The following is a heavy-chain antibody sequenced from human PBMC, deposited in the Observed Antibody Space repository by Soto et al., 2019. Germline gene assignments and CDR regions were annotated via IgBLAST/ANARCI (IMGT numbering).Heavy chain of an antibody. CDR2: IDYSGST. Sequence: SETLSLTCTVSGGSISSSSSYWGWIRQPPGKGLEWIGSIDYSGSTYNNPSLKSRITISVDTSKNQFSLKLSSVTAADTAVYFCAKTGFWSDYRVADYWGQGTLVTVSS. J-gene: IGHJ4*02. CDR3: AKTGFWSDYRVADY. D-gene: IGHD3-3*01. CDR1: GGSISSSSSY. V-gene: IGHV4-39*01.